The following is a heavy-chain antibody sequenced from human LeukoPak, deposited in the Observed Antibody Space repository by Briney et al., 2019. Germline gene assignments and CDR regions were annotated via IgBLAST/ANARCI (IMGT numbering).Heavy chain of an antibody. D-gene: IGHD3-10*01. Sequence: SETLSLTCTVSGGSISSSSYYWGWIRQPPGKGLEWIGSIYYSGSTYYNPSLKSRVTISVDTSKNQFSLKLSSVTAADTAVYYCARSLAPGSNDYWGQGTLVTVSS. CDR1: GGSISSSSYY. J-gene: IGHJ4*02. V-gene: IGHV4-39*01. CDR2: IYYSGST. CDR3: ARSLAPGSNDY.